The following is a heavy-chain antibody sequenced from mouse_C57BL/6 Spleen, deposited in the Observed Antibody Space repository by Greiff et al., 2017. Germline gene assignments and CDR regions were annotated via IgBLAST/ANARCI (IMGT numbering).Heavy chain of an antibody. D-gene: IGHD2-2*01. J-gene: IGHJ2*01. CDR2: INPSNGGT. V-gene: IGHV1-53*01. CDR3: ARGRSTMVTKSYFDY. Sequence: VQLQQPGTELVKPGASVKLSCKASGYTFTSYWMHWVKQRPGQGLEWIGNINPSNGGTNYNEKFKSKATLTVDKSSSTAYMQLSSLTSEDSAVYYCARGRSTMVTKSYFDYWGQGTTLTVSS. CDR1: GYTFTSYW.